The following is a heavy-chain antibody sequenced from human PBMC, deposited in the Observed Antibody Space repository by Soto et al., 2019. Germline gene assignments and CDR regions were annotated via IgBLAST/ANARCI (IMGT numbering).Heavy chain of an antibody. D-gene: IGHD3-10*01. CDR1: GGSISSSNYS. CDR2: IFYSGST. J-gene: IGHJ4*02. Sequence: PSETLSLTCTVSGGSISSSNYSWGWISQPPGKGLEWIGSIFYSGSTYYNPSLQSRVSISVDTSQNQFSLKLRSVTAADTAVYYWAVQGFSRGLLSLEYWGLGALVIFSS. CDR3: AVQGFSRGLLSLEY. V-gene: IGHV4-39*01.